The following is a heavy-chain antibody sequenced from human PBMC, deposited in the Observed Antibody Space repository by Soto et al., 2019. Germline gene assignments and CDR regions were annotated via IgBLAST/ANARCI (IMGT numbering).Heavy chain of an antibody. V-gene: IGHV4-34*01. CDR2: INRGGGT. CDR1: GGSSSGYY. J-gene: IGHJ4*02. D-gene: IGHD2-21*02. Sequence: SETLSLTCALYGGSSSGYYWGWIRQPPGRGLEWIGEINRGGGTNYNPSLKSRVTMSADTSKNQFSLKLRSVTAADTALYFCARQRTSVVTQAYFDVWGPGSLVTVSS. CDR3: ARQRTSVVTQAYFDV.